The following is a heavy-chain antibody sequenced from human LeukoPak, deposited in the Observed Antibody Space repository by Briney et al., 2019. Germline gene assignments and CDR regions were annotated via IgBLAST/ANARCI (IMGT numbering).Heavy chain of an antibody. CDR2: IYYSGST. CDR1: GGSISSYY. D-gene: IGHD1-14*01. V-gene: IGHV4-59*08. CDR3: ASRSTARPEFDY. J-gene: IGHJ4*02. Sequence: SETLSLTCTVSGGSISSYYWSWIRQPPGKGLEWIGYIYYSGSTNYNPSLKSRVTISVDTSKNQFSLKLSSVTAADTAVYHCASRSTARPEFDYWGQGTLVTVSS.